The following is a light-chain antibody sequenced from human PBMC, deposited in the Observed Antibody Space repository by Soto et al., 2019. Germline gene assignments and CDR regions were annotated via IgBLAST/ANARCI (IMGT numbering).Light chain of an antibody. CDR2: DAS. Sequence: EIVFTQSPATLSLSPGERATLSCRASQSVSSYLAWYQQKPGQAPRLLIYDASNRATGIPARFSGSGSGTDFTLTIGSLETEDFAVYYCQQRRNWPITFGHGTRLEIK. V-gene: IGKV3-11*01. J-gene: IGKJ5*01. CDR3: QQRRNWPIT. CDR1: QSVSSY.